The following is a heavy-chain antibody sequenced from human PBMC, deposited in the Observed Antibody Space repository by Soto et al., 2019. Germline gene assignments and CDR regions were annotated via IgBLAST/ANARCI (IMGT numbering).Heavy chain of an antibody. J-gene: IGHJ4*02. D-gene: IGHD3-3*01. V-gene: IGHV3-7*01. CDR3: ARDPLFGLQTEPTKRAL. Sequence: PGGSLRLSCAASGFTFSSYWMSWVRQAPGKGLEWVANIKQDGSERYYVDSVKGRFTISGDNAKNSLYLQMNSLRAEDTAVYYCARDPLFGLQTEPTKRALWGQGTLVTVSS. CDR1: GFTFSSYW. CDR2: IKQDGSER.